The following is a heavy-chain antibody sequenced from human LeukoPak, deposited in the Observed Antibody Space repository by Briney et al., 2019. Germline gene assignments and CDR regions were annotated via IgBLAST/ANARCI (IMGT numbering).Heavy chain of an antibody. V-gene: IGHV1-18*01. CDR3: ARARHYDILTGPTPLFDY. D-gene: IGHD3-9*01. CDR2: INTHNANT. CDR1: GYTFTSYG. Sequence: ASVKVSCKPSGYTFTSYGINWVRQAPGQALEWMGWINTHNANTNYAQKLQGRVIMTTDTSTSTAYMELRSLRSDDTAVYYCARARHYDILTGPTPLFDYWGQGTLVTVSS. J-gene: IGHJ4*02.